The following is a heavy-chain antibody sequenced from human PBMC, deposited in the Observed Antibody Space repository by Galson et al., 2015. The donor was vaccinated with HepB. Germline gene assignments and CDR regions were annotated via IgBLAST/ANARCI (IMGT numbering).Heavy chain of an antibody. V-gene: IGHV6-1*01. D-gene: IGHD6-13*01. CDR3: ARDWSSSWSRYYGMDV. Sequence: CAISGDSVSSNSAAWNWIRQSPSRGLEWLGRTYCRSKWYNDYAVSVKSRITINPDTSKNQFSLQLNSVTPEDTAVYYCARDWSSSWSRYYGMDVWAKGPRSPSP. CDR2: TYCRSKWYN. J-gene: IGHJ6*02. CDR1: GDSVSSNSAA.